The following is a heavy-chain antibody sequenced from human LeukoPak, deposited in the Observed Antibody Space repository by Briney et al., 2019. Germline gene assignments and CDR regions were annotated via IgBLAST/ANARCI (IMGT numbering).Heavy chain of an antibody. Sequence: SETLSLTCTVSGGSISSYYWSWIRQPPGKGLEWIGYIFYSGSTNCNPPLKSRVTISADTSKNQFSLKLSSVTAADTAVYYCARPIIAGRRDAFDIWGQGTMVTVSS. J-gene: IGHJ3*02. CDR1: GGSISSYY. CDR3: ARPIIAGRRDAFDI. V-gene: IGHV4-59*01. CDR2: IFYSGST. D-gene: IGHD6-13*01.